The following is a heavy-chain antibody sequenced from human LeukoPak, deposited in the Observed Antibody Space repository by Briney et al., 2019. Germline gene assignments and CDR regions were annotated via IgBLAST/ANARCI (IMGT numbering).Heavy chain of an antibody. CDR1: GFTFSVYS. CDR3: ARVGRRTYDM. V-gene: IGHV3-64*01. Sequence: GGSLRLSCAASGFTFSVYSMHWVRQAPGKGLEYVSAINDNGDNTFYANSEKGRFTISRDNSKNTLYLQMRSLTAEDMALYYCARVGRRTYDMWGQGTMVTVSS. D-gene: IGHD1-1*01. CDR2: INDNGDNT. J-gene: IGHJ3*02.